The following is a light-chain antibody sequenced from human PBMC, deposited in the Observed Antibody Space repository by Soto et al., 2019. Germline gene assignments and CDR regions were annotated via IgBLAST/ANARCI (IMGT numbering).Light chain of an antibody. CDR2: GAS. CDR3: QHYYNWPRT. V-gene: IGKV3D-15*01. J-gene: IGKJ1*01. Sequence: ENVLTQSPATLSLSPGERATLSCRASQSVSSNLAWYQQKPGQAPRLLIYGASRRATGIPDRFSGSASGTDFTLTISSLQPEDFAVYYCQHYYNWPRTFGQGTKVDI. CDR1: QSVSSN.